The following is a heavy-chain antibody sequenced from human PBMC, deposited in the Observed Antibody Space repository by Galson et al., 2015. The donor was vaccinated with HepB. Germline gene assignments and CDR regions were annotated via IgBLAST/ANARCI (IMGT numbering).Heavy chain of an antibody. V-gene: IGHV3-7*03. J-gene: IGHJ6*02. CDR2: IKQDGSEK. CDR3: ARDPGRPRGPGWYYGLDV. Sequence: SLRLSCAASGFTFSNAWMNWVRQAPGEGLEWVANIKQDGSEKYYVDSVKGRFTISRDNAKNSLYLQMNSLRAEDTAVYYCARDPGRPRGPGWYYGLDVWGQGTTVTVSS. CDR1: GFTFSNAW. D-gene: IGHD2-15*01.